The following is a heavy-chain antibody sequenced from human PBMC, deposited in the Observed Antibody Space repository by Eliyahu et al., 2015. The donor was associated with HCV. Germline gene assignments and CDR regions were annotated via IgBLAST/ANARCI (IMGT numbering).Heavy chain of an antibody. J-gene: IGHJ4*02. CDR3: TRAHSSSWYVFGH. V-gene: IGHV3-9*01. Sequence: EVQLVESGGGSVQPGRSLRLSCAASGFTFDDYAMHWVRQAPGEGLEWVATISYNSNSINYADSVKGRFTISRDNSKNTLLLQMTSLRPDDTALYYCTRAHSSSWYVFGHWGRGTLVTVSS. CDR2: ISYNSNSI. D-gene: IGHD6-13*01. CDR1: GFTFDDYA.